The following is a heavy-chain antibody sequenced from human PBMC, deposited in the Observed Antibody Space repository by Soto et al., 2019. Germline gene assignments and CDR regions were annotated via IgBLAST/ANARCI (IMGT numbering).Heavy chain of an antibody. CDR2: IIPISETT. J-gene: IGHJ6*02. Sequence: QVQLVQSGAEVKKPGSSVKVSCKASGGTFSSYAISWVRQAPGQGLEWMGGIIPISETTNYAQKFQGRGTIAADESKSTAYMELSRLRPEDTAVYYCARSQGSSTSLEIYYYYYYGMDVWGQGTTVTVSS. V-gene: IGHV1-69*01. D-gene: IGHD2-2*01. CDR3: ARSQGSSTSLEIYYYYYYGMDV. CDR1: GGTFSSYA.